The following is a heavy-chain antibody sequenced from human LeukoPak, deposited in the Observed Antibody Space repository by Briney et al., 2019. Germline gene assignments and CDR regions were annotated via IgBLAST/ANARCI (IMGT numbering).Heavy chain of an antibody. J-gene: IGHJ4*02. D-gene: IGHD3-10*01. CDR2: ISAYNGNT. CDR1: GYTFTSYG. CDR3: ARGDYYGSGTYYKKTVDY. V-gene: IGHV1-18*01. Sequence: ASVKVSCKASGYTFTSYGINWVRQAPGQGLEWMGWISAYNGNTNYAQKLQGRVTMTTDTSASTAYMELRSLRSDDTAVYYCARGDYYGSGTYYKKTVDYWGQGTLVTVSS.